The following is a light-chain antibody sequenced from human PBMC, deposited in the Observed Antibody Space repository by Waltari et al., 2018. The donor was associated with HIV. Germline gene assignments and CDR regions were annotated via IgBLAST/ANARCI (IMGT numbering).Light chain of an antibody. CDR1: RTNIGAGYD. CDR2: RNV. V-gene: IGLV1-40*01. J-gene: IGLJ3*02. Sequence: QSVLTQPPSVSGAPGQRVPISCTGSRTNIGAGYDFHWYQQLPGTAPKLLIFRNVNRPSGVPDRFSGSKSGTSASLAITGLQAEDEADFYCQSYDTSLGGWVFGGGTKLTVL. CDR3: QSYDTSLGGWV.